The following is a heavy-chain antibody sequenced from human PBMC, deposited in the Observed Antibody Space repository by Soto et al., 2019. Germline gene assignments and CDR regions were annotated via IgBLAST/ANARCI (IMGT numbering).Heavy chain of an antibody. V-gene: IGHV3-30*18. Sequence: QVRLVESGGGVVQPGRSLRLSCAASGFTFSSYGMHWVRQAPGKGLEWVAGISYDGSNKYYADSVKGRFTISRDNSKNTLYLQMNSLRAEDTAVYYCAKEILRYFDWLHQLSYYYGMDVWGQGTTVTVSS. CDR2: ISYDGSNK. D-gene: IGHD3-9*01. CDR1: GFTFSSYG. CDR3: AKEILRYFDWLHQLSYYYGMDV. J-gene: IGHJ6*02.